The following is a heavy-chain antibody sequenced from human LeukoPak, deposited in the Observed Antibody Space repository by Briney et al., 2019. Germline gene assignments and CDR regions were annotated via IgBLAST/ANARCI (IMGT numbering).Heavy chain of an antibody. V-gene: IGHV4-39*01. CDR2: IYYGGST. J-gene: IGHJ3*02. Sequence: SETLSLTCTVSGGSISSSCYFWGRIRQPPGTGLEWIGSIYYGGSTYYSPSLRSRVTISVDTSKNQFSLNLSSVTAADTAVYYCARGTRGTQRGAFDIWGQGTMVTVSS. D-gene: IGHD1-14*01. CDR1: GGSISSSCYF. CDR3: ARGTRGTQRGAFDI.